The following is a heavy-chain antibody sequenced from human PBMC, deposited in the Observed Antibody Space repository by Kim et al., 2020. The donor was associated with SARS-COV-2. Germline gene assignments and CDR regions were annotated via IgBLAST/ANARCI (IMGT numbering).Heavy chain of an antibody. Sequence: GGSLRLSCAASGFTLSGSTVHWVRQASEKGLKWVGRIRSKANSYATAYAASVKNRFTISRDDSKNTAYLQMNSLKTEDTAVYYCARVNPIAGGWYDAFDIWGQGTMVTVSS. CDR3: ARVNPIAGGWYDAFDI. V-gene: IGHV3-73*01. J-gene: IGHJ3*02. D-gene: IGHD6-19*01. CDR1: GFTLSGST. CDR2: IRSKANSYAT.